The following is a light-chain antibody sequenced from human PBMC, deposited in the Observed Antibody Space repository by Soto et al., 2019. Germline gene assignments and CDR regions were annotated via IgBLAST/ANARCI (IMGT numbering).Light chain of an antibody. J-gene: IGKJ5*01. CDR3: QQYGSSPPT. V-gene: IGKV3-20*01. CDR1: QSVRSDY. CDR2: GAS. Sequence: EIVLTQSPGTLSLSPGQGATLSCRASQSVRSDYFAWYQQKPGQAPRLLIYGASSRATGIPDRFSGSGSGTDFTLTISRLEPEDFAVYYCQQYGSSPPTFGQGTRLEIK.